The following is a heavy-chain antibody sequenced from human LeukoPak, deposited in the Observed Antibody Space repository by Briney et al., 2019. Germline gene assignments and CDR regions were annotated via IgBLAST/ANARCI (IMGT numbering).Heavy chain of an antibody. CDR1: GFTFSSYA. CDR3: AKEGGYCSSTSCYEFDDY. J-gene: IGHJ4*02. V-gene: IGHV3-23*01. D-gene: IGHD2-2*03. CDR2: ISGSGGST. Sequence: GGSLRLSCAASGFTFSSYAMSWVRQAPGKGLEWVSAISGSGGSTYYADSVKGRFTISRDNSKNTLYLQMNSLRAEDTAVYYCAKEGGYCSSTSCYEFDDYRGQGTLVTVSS.